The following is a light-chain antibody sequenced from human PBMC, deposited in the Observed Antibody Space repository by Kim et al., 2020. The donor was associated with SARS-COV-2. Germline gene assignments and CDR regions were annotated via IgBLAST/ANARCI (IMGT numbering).Light chain of an antibody. Sequence: LTRTLPSNISVGGHNGYWFQQKPGSPPRYLLYYFSDSDKGQGSGVPSRFSGSKDASANTGILLISGLQSEDEADYYCMIWPRNAVLFGGGTQLTVL. CDR3: MIWPRNAVL. CDR2: YFSDSDK. J-gene: IGLJ2*01. V-gene: IGLV5-37*01. CDR1: SNISVGGHN.